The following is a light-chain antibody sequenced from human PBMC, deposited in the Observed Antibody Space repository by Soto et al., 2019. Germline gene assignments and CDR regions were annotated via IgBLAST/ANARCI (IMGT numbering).Light chain of an antibody. CDR1: QSVSSSY. V-gene: IGKV3-20*01. Sequence: EIVLTQSPGTLSLSPGERATLSCRASQSVSSSYLAWYQQKPGQAPRLLIYGASSRATGIPDRFSGSGSGTDLTLTISRLEPEDFAVYYCQHYCNSPQWTFGQGTKVEIK. CDR2: GAS. CDR3: QHYCNSPQWT. J-gene: IGKJ1*01.